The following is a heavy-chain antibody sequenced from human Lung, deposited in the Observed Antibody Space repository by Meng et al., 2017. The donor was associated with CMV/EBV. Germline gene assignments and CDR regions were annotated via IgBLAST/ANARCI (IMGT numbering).Heavy chain of an antibody. CDR3: ARATPLGYCSSTSCYTQDAYYGMDV. J-gene: IGHJ6*02. CDR1: GYTFTSYD. V-gene: IGHV1-8*03. CDR2: MNPNSGNT. D-gene: IGHD2-2*02. Sequence: ASVKVSCKASGYTFTSYDINWVRQATGQGLEWMGWMNPNSGNTGYAQKFQGRVTITRNTSISTAYMELSSLRSEDTAVYYYARATPLGYCSSTSCYTQDAYYGMDVWGQGTTVTVSS.